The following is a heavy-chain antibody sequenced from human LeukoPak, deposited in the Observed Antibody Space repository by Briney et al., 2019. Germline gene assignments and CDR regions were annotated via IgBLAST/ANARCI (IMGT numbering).Heavy chain of an antibody. V-gene: IGHV3-21*01. CDR1: GFTFSSYS. CDR2: ISSSSYI. Sequence: GGSLRLSCAASGFTFSSYSMNWVRQAPGKGLEWVSSISSSSYIYYADSVKGRFTISRDNAKNSLYLQMNSLRAEDTAVYYCARVGYSYGQGGYFDYWGQGTLVTVSS. CDR3: ARVGYSYGQGGYFDY. J-gene: IGHJ4*02. D-gene: IGHD5-18*01.